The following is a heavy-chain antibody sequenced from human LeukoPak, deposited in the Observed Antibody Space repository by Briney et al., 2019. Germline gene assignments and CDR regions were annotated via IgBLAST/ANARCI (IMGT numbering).Heavy chain of an antibody. J-gene: IGHJ6*03. CDR2: ISGSGGST. CDR1: GFTFSSYA. Sequence: PGGSLRLSCAASGFTFSSYAMSWVRQAPGKGLEWVSAISGSGGSTYYADSVKGRFTISRDNSKNTLYLQMNSLRAEDTAVYYCAKRGIQDSTTTVTPPGYYYYYLDVWGKGTTVTVSS. V-gene: IGHV3-23*01. D-gene: IGHD4-17*01. CDR3: AKRGIQDSTTTVTPPGYYYYYLDV.